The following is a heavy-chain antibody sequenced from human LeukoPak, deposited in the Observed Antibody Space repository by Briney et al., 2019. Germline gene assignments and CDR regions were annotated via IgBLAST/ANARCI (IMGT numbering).Heavy chain of an antibody. J-gene: IGHJ6*02. CDR2: ISSNSSYI. D-gene: IGHD6-13*01. V-gene: IGHV3-21*01. CDR1: GFTFSSYS. CDR3: ASSLQRQLVRWDYYYGMDV. Sequence: GGSLRLSCAASGFTFSSYSMNWVRQAPGKGLEWVSSISSNSSYIYYADSVKGRFTISRDNAKNSPYLQMNSLRAEDTAVYYCASSLQRQLVRWDYYYGMDVWGQGTTVTVSS.